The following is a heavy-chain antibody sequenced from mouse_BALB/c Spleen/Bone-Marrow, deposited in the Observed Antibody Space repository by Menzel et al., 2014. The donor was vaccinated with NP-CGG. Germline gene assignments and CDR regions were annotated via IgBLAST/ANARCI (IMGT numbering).Heavy chain of an antibody. V-gene: IGHV14-3*02. CDR3: SRGTRYYFDY. CDR2: IDPADDTT. D-gene: IGHD1-1*01. J-gene: IGHJ2*01. CDR1: GFNIKDTY. Sequence: EVQRVESGAELVKPGASVKLSCTTSGFNIKDTYIHWVKRRPEQGLDWIGRIDPADDTTIYDPKFQDKATITTDTSSSMAYLQLSSLTSEDAAVYFCSRGTRYYFDYWGQGTTLTVSS.